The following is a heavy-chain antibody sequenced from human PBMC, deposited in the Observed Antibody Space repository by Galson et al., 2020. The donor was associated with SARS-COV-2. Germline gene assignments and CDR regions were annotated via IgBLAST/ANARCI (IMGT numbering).Heavy chain of an antibody. V-gene: IGHV4-59*01. CDR1: GGSISSYY. Sequence: SETLSLTCSVSGGSISSYYWTWIRQPPGKGLEWLGYIYSSGSTNYNPSLKSRLTISLDTAKNQFSLNLSSVTPADTAVFYCARAGYYGFKGGYFDSWGQGTLVTVSS. D-gene: IGHD4-17*01. CDR3: ARAGYYGFKGGYFDS. CDR2: IYSSGST. J-gene: IGHJ4*02.